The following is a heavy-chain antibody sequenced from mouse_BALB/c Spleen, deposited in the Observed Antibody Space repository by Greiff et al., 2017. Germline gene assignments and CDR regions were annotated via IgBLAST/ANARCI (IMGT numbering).Heavy chain of an antibody. CDR3: ARASFTTGDY. D-gene: IGHD1-1*01. CDR1: GFTFSDYY. J-gene: IGHJ2*01. CDR2: ISDGGSYT. Sequence: DVKLVESGGGLVKPGGSLKLSCAASGFTFSDYYMYWVRQTPEKRLEWVATISDGGSYTYYPDSVKGRFTISRDNAKNNLYLQMSSLKSEDTAMYYCARASFTTGDYWGQGTTLTVSS. V-gene: IGHV5-4*02.